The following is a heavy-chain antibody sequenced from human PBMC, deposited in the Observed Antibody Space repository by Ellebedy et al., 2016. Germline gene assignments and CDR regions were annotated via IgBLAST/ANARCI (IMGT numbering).Heavy chain of an antibody. CDR3: ARESSHAFNI. CDR1: GFTFSSFG. Sequence: GGSLRLSCAASGFTFSSFGMHWVRQAPGKGLEWAAVIYSDGSNRNYAGSVKGRFTISRDNAKNTLYLQMNSLRAEDTAVYFCARESSHAFNIWGQGTMVTVSS. J-gene: IGHJ3*02. CDR2: IYSDGSNR. D-gene: IGHD2-2*01. V-gene: IGHV3-33*01.